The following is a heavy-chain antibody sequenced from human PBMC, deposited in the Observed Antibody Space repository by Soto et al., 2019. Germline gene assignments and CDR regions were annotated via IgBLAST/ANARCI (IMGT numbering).Heavy chain of an antibody. CDR3: ARDSSGDGYFDL. V-gene: IGHV3-33*01. J-gene: IGHJ2*01. Sequence: QVQLVESGGGVVQPGRSLRLSCAASGFTFSSYGMHWVRQAPGKGLEWVAVIWYDGSNKYYADSVKGRFTISRDNSKKTLYLQMNSLRAEDTAVYYCARDSSGDGYFDLWAVAPWSLSPQ. D-gene: IGHD4-17*01. CDR1: GFTFSSYG. CDR2: IWYDGSNK.